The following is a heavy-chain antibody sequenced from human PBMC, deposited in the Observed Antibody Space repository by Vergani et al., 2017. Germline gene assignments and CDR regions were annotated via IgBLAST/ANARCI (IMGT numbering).Heavy chain of an antibody. Sequence: QVQLQESGPGLVEPSETLSLTCAVSGYSIRNGYYWGWIRQPPGKGLEWIGSIYYSGSTYYNPSLKSRVTISVDTSKNQFSLKLSSVTAADTAVYYCASLYYDFWSGYPRGYFQHWGQGTLVTVSS. CDR2: IYYSGST. D-gene: IGHD3-3*01. CDR3: ASLYYDFWSGYPRGYFQH. CDR1: GYSIRNGYY. V-gene: IGHV4-38-2*01. J-gene: IGHJ1*01.